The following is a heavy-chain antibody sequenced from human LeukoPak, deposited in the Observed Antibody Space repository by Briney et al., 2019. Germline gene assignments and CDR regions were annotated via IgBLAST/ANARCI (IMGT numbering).Heavy chain of an antibody. CDR3: ATAFRTNSNYYYGLDV. J-gene: IGHJ6*02. CDR1: GFTFDDYA. D-gene: IGHD2-8*01. V-gene: IGHV3-9*01. CDR2: ISWNSAGI. Sequence: GGSLRLSCASSGFTFDDYAMHWVRQIPGKGLEWVSGISWNSAGIGYADSVKGRFTISRDNAKNSLYLQMNSLRGEDTALYYCATAFRTNSNYYYGLDVWGQGTTVTVSS.